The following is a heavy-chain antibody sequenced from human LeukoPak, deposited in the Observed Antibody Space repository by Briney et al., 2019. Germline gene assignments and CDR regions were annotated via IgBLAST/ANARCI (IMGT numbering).Heavy chain of an antibody. D-gene: IGHD5-24*01. CDR3: ARDGYNPNFDY. CDR2: IKQDGSEK. CDR1: GFTFSSYW. V-gene: IGHV3-7*01. J-gene: IGHJ4*02. Sequence: GGSLRPSCAASGFTFSSYWMSWVRQAPGKGLEWVANIKQDGSEKYYVDSVKGRFTISRDNAKKSLYLQMNSLRAEDTAVYYCARDGYNPNFDYWGQGTLVTVSS.